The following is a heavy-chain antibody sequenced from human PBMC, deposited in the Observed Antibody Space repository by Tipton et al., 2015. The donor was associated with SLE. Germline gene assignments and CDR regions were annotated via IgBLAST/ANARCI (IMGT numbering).Heavy chain of an antibody. V-gene: IGHV4-38-2*02. Sequence: LRLSCAASGFTFSDYYMSWIRQAPGKGLEWIGSIYHSGSTYYNPSLKSRVTISVDTSKNQFSLKLSSVTAADTAVYYCAREYDFWSGSHFDYWGQGTLVTVSS. J-gene: IGHJ4*02. CDR2: IYHSGST. CDR3: AREYDFWSGSHFDY. D-gene: IGHD3-3*01. CDR1: GFTFSDYY.